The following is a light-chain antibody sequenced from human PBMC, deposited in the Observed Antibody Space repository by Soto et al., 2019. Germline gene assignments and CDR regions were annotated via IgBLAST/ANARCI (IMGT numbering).Light chain of an antibody. CDR2: DVA. Sequence: QSALTQPASVSASPGQSITISCTGTSSDVGGSNFVSWYQQHPGKPPKLIIYDVATRPSGVSSRFSGSKSGSTASLIISRLQTEDEADYYCVSFTSSTTYVFGSGTKLTVL. J-gene: IGLJ1*01. CDR1: SSDVGGSNF. V-gene: IGLV2-14*03. CDR3: VSFTSSTTYV.